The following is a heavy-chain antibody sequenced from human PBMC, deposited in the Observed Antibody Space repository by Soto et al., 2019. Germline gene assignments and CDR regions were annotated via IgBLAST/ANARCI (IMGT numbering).Heavy chain of an antibody. J-gene: IGHJ6*02. CDR3: ARAGGFPPAHYYYYYGMDV. CDR2: ISYDGSNK. V-gene: IGHV3-30*04. D-gene: IGHD1-1*01. Sequence: GGSLRLSCAASGFTFSSYAMHWVRQAPGKGLEWVAVISYDGSNKYYADSVKGRFTISRDNSKNTLYLQMNSLRAEDTAVYYCARAGGFPPAHYYYYYGMDVWGQGTTVTVSS. CDR1: GFTFSSYA.